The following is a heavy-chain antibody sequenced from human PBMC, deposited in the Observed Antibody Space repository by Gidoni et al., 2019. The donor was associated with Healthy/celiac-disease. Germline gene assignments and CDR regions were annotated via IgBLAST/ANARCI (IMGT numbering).Heavy chain of an antibody. CDR2: IYYSGST. D-gene: IGHD6-19*01. CDR1: SGGYY. V-gene: IGHV4-31*02. J-gene: IGHJ6*02. Sequence: SGGYYWSWIRQHPGKGLEWIGYIYYSGSTYYNPSLKSRVTISVDTSKNQFSLKLSSVTAADTAVYYCARDYTVAGPHRYYYGMDAWGQGTTVTVSS. CDR3: ARDYTVAGPHRYYYGMDA.